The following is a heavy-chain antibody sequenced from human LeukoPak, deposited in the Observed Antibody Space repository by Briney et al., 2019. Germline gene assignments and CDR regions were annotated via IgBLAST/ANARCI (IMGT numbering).Heavy chain of an antibody. J-gene: IGHJ4*02. V-gene: IGHV3-23*01. D-gene: IGHD3-10*01. CDR1: GFTFSSYA. Sequence: GGSLRLSCAASGFTFSSYAMSWVRQAPGKGLEWVSAISGSGGSTYYADSVKGRFTISRDNSKNTLYLQMNSLRAEDTAVYYCAKAMKWFGELTTYFFDYWGQGTLVTVSS. CDR3: AKAMKWFGELTTYFFDY. CDR2: ISGSGGST.